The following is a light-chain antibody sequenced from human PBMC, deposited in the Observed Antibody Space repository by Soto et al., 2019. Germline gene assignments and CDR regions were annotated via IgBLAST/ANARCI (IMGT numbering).Light chain of an antibody. CDR1: QNINTY. CDR2: TAS. Sequence: IQMTQSPSSLSASVGDRVTITCRASQNINTYLNWYQQKPGKAPNLLIYTASSLQSGVPSRFSGSGSGTDFTLTISSLQPEDFATYYCIQDYNYPLTFGGGTKVDIK. J-gene: IGKJ4*01. V-gene: IGKV1-6*01. CDR3: IQDYNYPLT.